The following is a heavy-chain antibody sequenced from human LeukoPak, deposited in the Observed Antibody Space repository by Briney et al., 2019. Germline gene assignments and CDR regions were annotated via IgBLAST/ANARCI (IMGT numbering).Heavy chain of an antibody. CDR1: GFTFSSYG. D-gene: IGHD3-10*01. Sequence: GGSLRLSCAASGFTFSSYGMSWVRQAPGKGLEWVSSISSSSSYIYYADSVKGRFTISRDNAKNSLYLQMNSLRAEDTAVYYCARDRGSGSYYGTYYYYYYMDVWGKGTTVTVSS. CDR3: ARDRGSGSYYGTYYYYYYMDV. CDR2: ISSSSSYI. V-gene: IGHV3-21*01. J-gene: IGHJ6*03.